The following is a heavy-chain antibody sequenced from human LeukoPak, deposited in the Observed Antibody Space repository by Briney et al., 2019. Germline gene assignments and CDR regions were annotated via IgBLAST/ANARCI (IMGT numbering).Heavy chain of an antibody. Sequence: SETLSLTCAVYGGSFSGYYWSWIRQPPGKGLEWIGEINHSGSTNYNPSLKSRVTISVDTSKNQFSLKLSSVTAADTAVYYCARVPQDYDYYYYMDVWGKGTTVTISS. CDR1: GGSFSGYY. CDR3: ARVPQDYDYYYYMDV. J-gene: IGHJ6*03. V-gene: IGHV4-34*01. CDR2: INHSGST.